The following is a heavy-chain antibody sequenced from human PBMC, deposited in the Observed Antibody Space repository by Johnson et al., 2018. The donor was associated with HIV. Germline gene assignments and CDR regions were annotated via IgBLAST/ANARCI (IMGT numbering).Heavy chain of an antibody. CDR3: ARGDYYDSSGFFIDAFDI. V-gene: IGHV3-7*02. Sequence: QVVESGGGLVQPGGSLRLSCAASGFTFSGYWMNWVRQAPGKGLEWVANIKQDGREKYYVDSVKGRFTIYRDNAKNSLYLQMNSLRAEDTAVYYCARGDYYDSSGFFIDAFDIWGQGTVVTVSS. J-gene: IGHJ3*02. CDR2: IKQDGREK. D-gene: IGHD3-22*01. CDR1: GFTFSGYW.